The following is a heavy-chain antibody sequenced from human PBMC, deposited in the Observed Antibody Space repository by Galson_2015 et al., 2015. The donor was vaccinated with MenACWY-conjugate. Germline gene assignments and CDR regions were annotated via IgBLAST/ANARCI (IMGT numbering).Heavy chain of an antibody. V-gene: IGHV3-48*01. CDR1: GFTFSSYS. D-gene: IGHD6-13*01. CDR2: ISESSSTI. CDR3: ASRESSSWYRRYFQH. J-gene: IGHJ1*01. Sequence: SLRLSCAASGFTFSSYSMNWVRQAPGKGLEWVSYISESSSTIVYADSVKGRFTISRDNAKNSLYLQMNSLRAEDTAVYYCASRESSSWYRRYFQHWGQGTLVTVSS.